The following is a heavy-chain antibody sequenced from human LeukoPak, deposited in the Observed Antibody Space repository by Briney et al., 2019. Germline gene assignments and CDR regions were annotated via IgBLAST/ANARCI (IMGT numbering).Heavy chain of an antibody. CDR3: AGDLTGYSSNWSHDS. Sequence: SETLSLTCTVSGGSISSFHWSWIRQPPGKGLEWIGYIYYSGGTSYSPSLKSRVTISADTSKNQFSLKLSSLTAADTAVYYCAGDLTGYSSNWSHDSWGQGTLVTVSS. V-gene: IGHV4-59*12. J-gene: IGHJ4*02. CDR2: IYYSGGT. D-gene: IGHD6-13*01. CDR1: GGSISSFH.